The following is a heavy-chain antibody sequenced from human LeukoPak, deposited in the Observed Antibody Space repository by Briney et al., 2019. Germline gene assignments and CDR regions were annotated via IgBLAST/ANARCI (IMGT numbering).Heavy chain of an antibody. J-gene: IGHJ4*02. CDR1: GGSFSGYY. D-gene: IGHD3-3*01. CDR2: INHSGST. V-gene: IGHV4-34*01. Sequence: PSETLSLTCAVYGGSFSGYYWSWIRQPPGKGLEWIGEINHSGSTNYNPSLKSRVTISVDTSKNQFSLKLSSVTAADTAVYYCARGKPGFWSGYPFDYWGQGTLVTVSS. CDR3: ARGKPGFWSGYPFDY.